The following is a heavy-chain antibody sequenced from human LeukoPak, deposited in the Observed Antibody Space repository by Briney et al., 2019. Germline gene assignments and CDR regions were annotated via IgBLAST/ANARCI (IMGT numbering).Heavy chain of an antibody. CDR2: IKQDGSEK. V-gene: IGHV3-7*01. D-gene: IGHD6-19*01. J-gene: IGHJ4*02. CDR1: GFTFSSYW. Sequence: GGSLRLSCAASGFTFSSYWMSWVRQAPGKGLEWVANIKQDGSEKYYVDSVKGRFTISRDNAKNSLYLQMNSLRAEDTAVYYCARGFWAVAGTLLFDYWGQGTLVTVSS. CDR3: ARGFWAVAGTLLFDY.